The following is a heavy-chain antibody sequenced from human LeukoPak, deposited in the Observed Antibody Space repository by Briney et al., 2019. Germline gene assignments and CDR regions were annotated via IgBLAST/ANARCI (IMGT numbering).Heavy chain of an antibody. CDR3: ARGLRLPSRSTPAVPHV. D-gene: IGHD2/OR15-2a*01. CDR2: INHSGTT. J-gene: IGHJ6*04. CDR1: GESFSDYY. Sequence: SETLSLTCAVYGESFSDYYWNWIRQPPGKGLEWIGEINHSGTTNYNPSLKSRVTISVDTSKNQFSLRLSSVTAADTAVYYCARGLRLPSRSTPAVPHVWGKGTTVTVSA. V-gene: IGHV4-34*01.